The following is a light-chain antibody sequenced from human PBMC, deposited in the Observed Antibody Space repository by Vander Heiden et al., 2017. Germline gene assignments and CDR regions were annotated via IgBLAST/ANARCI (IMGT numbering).Light chain of an antibody. CDR2: RSS. Sequence: QSVLTQPPSASGTRGPRVSISCSGSRSNIATNYVYWYQQLPGTAPKLLIYRSSQRPSGVPDRFSGSKSGTSASLGSSGLRSEDEADYYWASWDESLSGVVFGGGTKLTVL. CDR1: RSNIATNY. CDR3: ASWDESLSGVV. J-gene: IGLJ2*01. V-gene: IGLV1-47*01.